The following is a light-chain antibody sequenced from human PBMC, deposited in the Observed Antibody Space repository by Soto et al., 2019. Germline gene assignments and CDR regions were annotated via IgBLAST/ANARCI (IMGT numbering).Light chain of an antibody. V-gene: IGKV3-11*01. J-gene: IGKJ5*01. Sequence: EIVLTQSPATLSLSPGERATLSCRASQSVSSYLAWYQQKPGQAPRLLIYDASNSATGIPARFSGSGSGTDFTLTISSIEPEDFAVYYCQQRSNWPRSAFGQGTRLEIK. CDR2: DAS. CDR1: QSVSSY. CDR3: QQRSNWPRSA.